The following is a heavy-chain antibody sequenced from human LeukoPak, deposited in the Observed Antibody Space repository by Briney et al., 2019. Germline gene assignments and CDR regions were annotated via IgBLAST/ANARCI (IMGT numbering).Heavy chain of an antibody. J-gene: IGHJ4*02. V-gene: IGHV1-18*01. Sequence: ASVKVSCKASGYTFTSYGIAWVRQAPGQGLESMGWISSYNGNTNYAQKSQGRVTMTTDTSTLTTYLELRSLRSDDTAVYYCARVDGYNYGRPFDYWGQGTLVTVSS. CDR2: ISSYNGNT. CDR3: ARVDGYNYGRPFDY. D-gene: IGHD5-18*01. CDR1: GYTFTSYG.